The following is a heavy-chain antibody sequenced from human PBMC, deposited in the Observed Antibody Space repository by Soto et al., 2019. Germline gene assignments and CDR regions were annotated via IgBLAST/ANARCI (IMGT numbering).Heavy chain of an antibody. CDR3: ARPGIAARSAHYYYGMDV. CDR1: GGSISSSSYY. D-gene: IGHD6-6*01. Sequence: SETLSLTCTVSGGSISSSSYYWGWIRQPPGKGLEWIGSIYYSGSTYYNPSLKSRVTISVDTSKNQFSLKLSSVTAADAAVYYCARPGIAARSAHYYYGMDVWGQGTTVTVSS. J-gene: IGHJ6*02. CDR2: IYYSGST. V-gene: IGHV4-39*01.